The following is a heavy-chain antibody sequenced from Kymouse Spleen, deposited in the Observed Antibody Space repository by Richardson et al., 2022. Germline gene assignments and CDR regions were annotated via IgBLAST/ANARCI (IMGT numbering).Heavy chain of an antibody. D-gene: IGHD1-1*01. CDR2: ISWNSGSI. Sequence: EVQLVESGGGLVQPGRSLRLSCAASGFTFDDYAMHWVRQAPGKGLEWVSGISWNSGSIGYADSVKGRFTISRDNAKNSLYLQMNSLRAEDTALYYCAKDIGNWNDGFDYWGQGTLVTVSS. CDR1: GFTFDDYA. CDR3: AKDIGNWNDGFDY. J-gene: IGHJ4*02. V-gene: IGHV3-9*01.